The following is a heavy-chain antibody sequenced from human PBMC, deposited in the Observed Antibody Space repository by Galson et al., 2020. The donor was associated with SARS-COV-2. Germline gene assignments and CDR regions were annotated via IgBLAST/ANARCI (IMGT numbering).Heavy chain of an antibody. J-gene: IGHJ4*02. V-gene: IGHV3-20*01. Sequence: GESLKISCAASGFPFDDYGMSWVRQGPGKGLEWISGINWNGGSTGYAESVKGRFTISRENARNSMYLQMNSLRAEDTALYHCARVRSSGSYDAPDSWGQGTLVTVSS. D-gene: IGHD3-10*01. CDR2: INWNGGST. CDR1: GFPFDDYG. CDR3: ARVRSSGSYDAPDS.